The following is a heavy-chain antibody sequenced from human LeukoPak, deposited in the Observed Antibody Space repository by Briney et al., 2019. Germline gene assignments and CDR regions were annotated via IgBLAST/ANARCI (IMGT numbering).Heavy chain of an antibody. D-gene: IGHD5-12*01. CDR2: IWYDGSKE. Sequence: PGGSLRLSCAASGFSFSSYGMHWVRQAPGKGLEWVAVIWYDGSKEHYVDSVEGRFTISRDNAKNTVFLQMNSLGVEDSAVYYCAKDDSGTFDYWGQGIPVIVSS. CDR3: AKDDSGTFDY. CDR1: GFSFSSYG. J-gene: IGHJ4*02. V-gene: IGHV3-33*03.